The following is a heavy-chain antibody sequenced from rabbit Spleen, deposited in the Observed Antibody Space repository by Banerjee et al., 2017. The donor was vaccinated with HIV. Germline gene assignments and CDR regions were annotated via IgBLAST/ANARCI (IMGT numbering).Heavy chain of an antibody. J-gene: IGHJ6*01. CDR2: IATGSSAFT. V-gene: IGHV1S40*01. CDR1: GIDSSSYYY. D-gene: IGHD1-1*01. Sequence: QSLEESGGGLVQPEGSLTLTCKASGIDSSSYYYMCCVRPAPGKGLEWIACIATGSSAFTYYASWAKGRFTISKTSSTTVTLQMTSLTAADTATYFCARDTSSSFSSYGMDLWGPGTLVTVS. CDR3: ARDTSSSFSSYGMDL.